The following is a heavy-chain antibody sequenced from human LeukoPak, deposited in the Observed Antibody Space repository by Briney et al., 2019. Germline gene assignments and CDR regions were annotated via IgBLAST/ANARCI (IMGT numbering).Heavy chain of an antibody. Sequence: NTGGSLRLSCAASGFTFSSYSMNWVRQAPGKGLEWVSSISSSSSYIYYADSVKGRFTISRDNAKNSLYLQMNSLRAEDTTVYYCARGVRVGARDFFDYWGQGTLVTVSS. CDR2: ISSSSSYI. CDR1: GFTFSSYS. D-gene: IGHD1-26*01. V-gene: IGHV3-21*01. CDR3: ARGVRVGARDFFDY. J-gene: IGHJ4*02.